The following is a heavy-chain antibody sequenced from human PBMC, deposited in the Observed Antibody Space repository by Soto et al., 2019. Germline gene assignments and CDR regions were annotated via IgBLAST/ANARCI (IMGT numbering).Heavy chain of an antibody. CDR2: MNPDSGHT. Sequence: ASVKVSCKASGFTFTSQALCWVRQATGKGPEWMGWMNPDSGHTGYAQKFQGRVTLTADESTNTAYMELKYLRSEDTAVYFCAIEVDPYYGGNSLSLDYWGQGTLVTVSS. D-gene: IGHD4-17*01. CDR3: AIEVDPYYGGNSLSLDY. J-gene: IGHJ4*02. V-gene: IGHV1-8*01. CDR1: GFTFTSQA.